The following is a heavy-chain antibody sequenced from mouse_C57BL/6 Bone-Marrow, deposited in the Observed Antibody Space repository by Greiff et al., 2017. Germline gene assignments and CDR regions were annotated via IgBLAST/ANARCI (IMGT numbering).Heavy chain of an antibody. CDR1: DYTFTSYW. Sequence: QVQLQQPGAELVKPGASVKLSCKASDYTFTSYWMHWVKQRPGQGLEWIGMIHPNSGSTNYNEKFKSKATLTVDKSSSTAYMQLSSLTSEDSAVYYCARGPFGGYPYYYAMDYWGQGTSVTVSS. D-gene: IGHD1-1*02. CDR3: ARGPFGGYPYYYAMDY. CDR2: IHPNSGST. J-gene: IGHJ4*01. V-gene: IGHV1-64*01.